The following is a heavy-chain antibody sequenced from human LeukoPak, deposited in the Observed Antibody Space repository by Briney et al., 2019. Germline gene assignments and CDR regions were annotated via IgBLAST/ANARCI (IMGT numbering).Heavy chain of an antibody. V-gene: IGHV5-51*01. CDR1: GYSFTSYW. Sequence: PGESLKISCKTSGYSFTSYWIGWVRQMPGKGLEWMGIIYPGDSDARYSPSFQGQVTISADKSISTAYLQWSSLKASDSAMYYCAKFGSSGDRRADFWGQGTLVTVSS. D-gene: IGHD7-27*01. CDR2: IYPGDSDA. J-gene: IGHJ4*02. CDR3: AKFGSSGDRRADF.